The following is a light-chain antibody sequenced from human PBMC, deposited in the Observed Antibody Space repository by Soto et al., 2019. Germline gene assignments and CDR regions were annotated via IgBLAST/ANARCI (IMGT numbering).Light chain of an antibody. CDR1: ESVSSRY. Sequence: EIVLTQSPGTLSLSPGERATLSCRATESVSSRYLAWYQQKPGQAPRLLIYGASSRATGIPDRFSGSGSGKDFPLTISRLEPEDFAVYYCQQYGSSPPWTFGQGTKVEIK. J-gene: IGKJ1*01. CDR2: GAS. V-gene: IGKV3-20*01. CDR3: QQYGSSPPWT.